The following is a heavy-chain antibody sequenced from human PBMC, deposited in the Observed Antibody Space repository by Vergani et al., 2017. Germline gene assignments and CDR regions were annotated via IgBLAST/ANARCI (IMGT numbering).Heavy chain of an antibody. CDR1: GFTFDDYA. CDR2: IYSGGST. CDR3: AKGHDFWSGTNDY. V-gene: IGHV3-23*03. J-gene: IGHJ4*02. D-gene: IGHD3-3*01. Sequence: EVQLVESGGGLVQPGRSLRLSCAASGFTFDDYAMHWVRQAPGKGLEWVSGIYSGGSTYYADSVKGRFTISRDNSKNTLYLQMNSLRAEDTAVYYCAKGHDFWSGTNDYWGQGTLVTVSS.